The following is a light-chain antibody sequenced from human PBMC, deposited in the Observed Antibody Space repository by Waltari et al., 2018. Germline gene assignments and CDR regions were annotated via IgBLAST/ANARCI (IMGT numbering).Light chain of an antibody. CDR1: QGVSRF. CDR3: KKYDRLPAT. CDR2: GAS. V-gene: IGKV3-20*01. Sequence: EILLPHSPATLPFSPGERPTSSFRASQGVSRFLAWYQQIPGQAPRLLIYGASTSATGIPDRFSGSGSGTDFSLNISRLETEDVAVYYCKKYDRLPATFGQGTKVEIK. J-gene: IGKJ1*01.